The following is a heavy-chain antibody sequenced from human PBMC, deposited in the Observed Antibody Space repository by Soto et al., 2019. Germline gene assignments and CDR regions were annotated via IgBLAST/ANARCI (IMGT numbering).Heavy chain of an antibody. CDR1: GFTFSSYA. Sequence: PGGSLRLSCAASGFTFSSYAMSWVRQAPGKGLEWVSAIGGSGGSTNHADSVKGRFTISRDNSKNTLYLQMNSLRAEDTAVYYCAKLRLSSDFWSGYYPGLGRFDPWGQGTLVTVSS. CDR2: IGGSGGST. J-gene: IGHJ5*02. D-gene: IGHD3-3*01. CDR3: AKLRLSSDFWSGYYPGLGRFDP. V-gene: IGHV3-23*01.